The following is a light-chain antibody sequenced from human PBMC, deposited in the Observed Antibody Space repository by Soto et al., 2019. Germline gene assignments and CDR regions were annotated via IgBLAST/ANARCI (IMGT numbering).Light chain of an antibody. CDR2: AAS. CDR1: QSISSY. Sequence: DIQMTQSPSSLSASVGDRVTITCRASQSISSYLNWYQQKPGKAPKLLIYAASSLQSGVPSRFSGSGAGTDFGLTISSRQAEDFATCYCQQSYSTPWTFGQGTKVEIK. V-gene: IGKV1-39*01. CDR3: QQSYSTPWT. J-gene: IGKJ1*01.